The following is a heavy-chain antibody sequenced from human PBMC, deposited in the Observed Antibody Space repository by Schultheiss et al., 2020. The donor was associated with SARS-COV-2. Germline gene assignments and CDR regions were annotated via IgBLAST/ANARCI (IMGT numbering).Heavy chain of an antibody. CDR2: ISYDGSNK. V-gene: IGHV3-30*01. CDR1: GFTFSSYA. CDR3: ARAAIVTTAMAQHFDH. Sequence: GGSLRLSCAASGFTFSSYAMHWVRQAPGKGLEWVAVISYDGSNKYYADSVKGRFTISRDNPKNTLYLQMNSLRAEDTAVYYCARAAIVTTAMAQHFDHWGQGTLVTVSS. D-gene: IGHD5-18*01. J-gene: IGHJ4*02.